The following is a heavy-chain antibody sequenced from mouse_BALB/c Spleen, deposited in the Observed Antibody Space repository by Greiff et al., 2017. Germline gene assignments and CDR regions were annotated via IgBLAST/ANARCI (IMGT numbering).Heavy chain of an antibody. CDR3: ARDGYLYCYAMDY. D-gene: IGHD2-2*01. V-gene: IGHV5-6-5*01. J-gene: IGHJ4*01. CDR2: ISSGGST. Sequence: EVKLVESGGGLVKPGGSLKLSCAASGFTFSSYAMSWVRQTPEKRLEWVASISSGGSTYYPDSVKGRFTISRDNARNILYLQMSSLRSEDTAMYYCARDGYLYCYAMDYWGQGTSVTVSS. CDR1: GFTFSSYA.